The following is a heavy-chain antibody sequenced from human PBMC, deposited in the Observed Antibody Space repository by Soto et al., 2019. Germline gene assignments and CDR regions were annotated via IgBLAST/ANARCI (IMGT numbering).Heavy chain of an antibody. J-gene: IGHJ4*02. CDR3: TSIVGATCPAY. CDR2: IRSKANSYAT. CDR1: GFTFSGSA. V-gene: IGHV3-73*02. D-gene: IGHD1-26*01. Sequence: EVQLVESGGGLVQPGGSLKLSCAASGFTFSGSAMHWVRQASGKGLEWVGRIRSKANSYATAYAASVKGRFTISRDDSKNTAYLQMNSLKTEDTAVYYCTSIVGATCPAYWGQGTLVTVSS.